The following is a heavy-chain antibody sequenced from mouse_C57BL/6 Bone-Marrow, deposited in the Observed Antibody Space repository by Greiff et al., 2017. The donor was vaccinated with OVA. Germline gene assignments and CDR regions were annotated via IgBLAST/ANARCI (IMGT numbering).Heavy chain of an antibody. J-gene: IGHJ1*03. CDR3: AISGLITPSWYFDV. Sequence: QVQLQQPGAELVKPGASVKLSCKASGYTFTSYWMHWVKQRPGRGLEWIGRIDPNSGGTKYNEKFKSKATLTVDKPSSTAYMQLSSLTSEDSAVYYCAISGLITPSWYFDVWGTGTTVTVSS. CDR2: IDPNSGGT. V-gene: IGHV1-62-3*01. D-gene: IGHD1-1*01. CDR1: GYTFTSYW.